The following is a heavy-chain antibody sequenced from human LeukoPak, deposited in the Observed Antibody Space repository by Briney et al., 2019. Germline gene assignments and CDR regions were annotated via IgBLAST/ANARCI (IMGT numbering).Heavy chain of an antibody. Sequence: GGSLRLSCAASGFTFSSYDMHWVRQATGKGLEWVSAIGTAGDTYYPGSVKGRFTISRENAKNSLYLQMNSLRAEDTALFYCAKGVYDSSGYTPVQHWGQGTLVTVSS. CDR3: AKGVYDSSGYTPVQH. CDR2: IGTAGDT. V-gene: IGHV3-13*01. D-gene: IGHD3-22*01. CDR1: GFTFSSYD. J-gene: IGHJ1*01.